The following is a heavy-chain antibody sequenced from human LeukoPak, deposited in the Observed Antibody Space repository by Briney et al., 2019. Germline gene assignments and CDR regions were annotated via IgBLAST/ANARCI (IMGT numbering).Heavy chain of an antibody. V-gene: IGHV4-59*01. CDR1: GGSMTNYY. D-gene: IGHD6-19*01. J-gene: IGHJ4*02. Sequence: SETLSLTCSVPGGSMTNYYWSWIRQPPGKGLEWIGYIYYSGSTNYNPSLKSRVTISVDTSKNQFSLKLSSVSAADTAVYYCARGGRSVDYWGQGTLVTVSS. CDR3: ARGGRSVDY. CDR2: IYYSGST.